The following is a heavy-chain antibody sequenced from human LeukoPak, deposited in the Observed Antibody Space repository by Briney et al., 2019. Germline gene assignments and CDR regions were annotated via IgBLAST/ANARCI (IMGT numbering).Heavy chain of an antibody. Sequence: GGSLRLSCAAPGFTFSSYEMNWVRQAPGKGLEWVSYISSSGSTIYYADSVKGRFTISRDNAKKSLYLQMNSLRAEDTAVYYCARRREGFLLHYYYYMDVWGKGTTVTISS. J-gene: IGHJ6*03. D-gene: IGHD2-15*01. CDR2: ISSSGSTI. CDR1: GFTFSSYE. V-gene: IGHV3-48*03. CDR3: ARRREGFLLHYYYYMDV.